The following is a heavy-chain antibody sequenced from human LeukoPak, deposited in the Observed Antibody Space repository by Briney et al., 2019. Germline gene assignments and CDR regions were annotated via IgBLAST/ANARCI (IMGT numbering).Heavy chain of an antibody. Sequence: GGSLRLSCAASGFTVSSNYMSWVRQAPGKGLEWVSIIFSGGTTYYADSVEGRFTISRDNSKNSLYLQMNSLRAEDTAVYYCAELGITMIGGVWGKGTTVTISS. J-gene: IGHJ6*04. D-gene: IGHD3-10*02. CDR1: GFTVSSNY. CDR3: AELGITMIGGV. CDR2: IFSGGTT. V-gene: IGHV3-53*01.